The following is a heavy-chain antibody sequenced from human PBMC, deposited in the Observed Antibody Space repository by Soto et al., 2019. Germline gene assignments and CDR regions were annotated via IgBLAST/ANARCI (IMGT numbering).Heavy chain of an antibody. D-gene: IGHD5-12*01. J-gene: IGHJ4*02. V-gene: IGHV3-23*01. CDR2: ISGTGGGT. CDR3: AKEEDVSGSDPFFAF. CDR1: GFTFTSYA. Sequence: EVELLESGGGLVQPGGSLRLSCAASGFTFTSYAINWVRQAPGKGLEWVSGISGTGGGTYYADSVKGRFTISRDYSENTVYLQMNRLRAADTAVYYCAKEEDVSGSDPFFAFWGRGTLVSVSS.